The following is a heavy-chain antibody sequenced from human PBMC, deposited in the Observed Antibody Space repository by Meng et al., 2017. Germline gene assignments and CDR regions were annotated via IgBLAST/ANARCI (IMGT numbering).Heavy chain of an antibody. CDR2: TIPILGAA. CDR3: YSGWYQAGDDY. D-gene: IGHD6-19*01. Sequence: VLPRADGERAGCAVEVYVKGSGVTFSQFCCIWVRQARGQWREWMGGTIPILGAANYAQKFQGRVTITADKSTSTAYMELSSLRSEDTAVYYCYSGWYQAGDDYWGQGTLVTVSS. J-gene: IGHJ4*02. V-gene: IGHV1-69*06. CDR1: GVTFSQFC.